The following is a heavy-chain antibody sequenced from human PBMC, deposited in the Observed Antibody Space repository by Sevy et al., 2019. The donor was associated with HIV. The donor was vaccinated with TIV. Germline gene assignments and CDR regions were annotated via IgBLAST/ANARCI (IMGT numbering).Heavy chain of an antibody. Sequence: GESLKISCAASGFSFSTHAMHWVRQAPGKGLEWVAVISFDGSDKYYTDSVKGRFTISRDDSKNTLLLQASSLRAEDTAVYYCARDAGYSTVWYPGYWGQGTLVTVSS. CDR3: ARDAGYSTVWYPGY. CDR1: GFSFSTHA. CDR2: ISFDGSDK. D-gene: IGHD6-19*01. V-gene: IGHV3-30*03. J-gene: IGHJ4*02.